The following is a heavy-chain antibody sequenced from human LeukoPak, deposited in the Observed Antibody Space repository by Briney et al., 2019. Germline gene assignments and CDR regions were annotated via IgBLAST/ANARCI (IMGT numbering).Heavy chain of an antibody. V-gene: IGHV3-23*01. CDR2: ISPSGDIT. J-gene: IGHJ4*02. Sequence: PGGSLRLSCAASGFTFSNHGMNWVRQAPGKGLEWVSGISPSGDITYYADSVKGRFTISRDNSKNTLYLQMNSLRAEDTAVYYCAKGGDGDYSDDFDYWGQGTLVTVSS. D-gene: IGHD4-17*01. CDR3: AKGGDGDYSDDFDY. CDR1: GFTFSNHG.